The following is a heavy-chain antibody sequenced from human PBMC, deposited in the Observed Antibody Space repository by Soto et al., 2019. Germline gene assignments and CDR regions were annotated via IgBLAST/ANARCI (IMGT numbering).Heavy chain of an antibody. CDR1: GGSISSGDYY. CDR3: ARGGTPLGITIFGVALDEPDYYYGLDV. J-gene: IGHJ6*02. Sequence: SETLSLTCTVSGGSISSGDYYWSWIRQPPGKGLEWIGYIYYSGSTYYNTSLKSRVTISVDTSKNQFSLKLSSVTAADTAVYYCARGGTPLGITIFGVALDEPDYYYGLDVWGQGTTVTVSS. V-gene: IGHV4-30-4*01. D-gene: IGHD3-3*01. CDR2: IYYSGST.